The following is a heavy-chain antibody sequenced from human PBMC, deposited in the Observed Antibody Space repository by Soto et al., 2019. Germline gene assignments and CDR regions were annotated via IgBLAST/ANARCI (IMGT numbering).Heavy chain of an antibody. CDR2: IWYDGSNK. V-gene: IGHV3-33*01. Sequence: QVQLVESGGGVVQPGRSLRLSCAASGFTFSSYGMHWVRQAPGKGLEWVAVIWYDGSNKYYADSVKGRFTISRDNSNNTLSLQITNLSAEDTAVYYSARKNCITPPCYLVAGYFHPCGQGTLVTVSS. CDR1: GFTFSSYG. J-gene: IGHJ5*02. D-gene: IGHD2-2*01. CDR3: ARKNCITPPCYLVAGYFHP.